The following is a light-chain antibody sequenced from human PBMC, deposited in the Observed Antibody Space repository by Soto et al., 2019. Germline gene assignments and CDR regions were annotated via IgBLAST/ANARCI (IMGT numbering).Light chain of an antibody. V-gene: IGKV1-5*03. CDR1: QSISTL. CDR3: QQYKSYPLT. J-gene: IGKJ4*01. Sequence: DIQMTQSPSTLSASAGVRVTITCRDSQSISTLLAWYQQKPGKVPKLLIYKASSLESGVPSRFSGSGSGTEFTLTISSLQPDDFATYYCQQYKSYPLTFGGGTKVEIK. CDR2: KAS.